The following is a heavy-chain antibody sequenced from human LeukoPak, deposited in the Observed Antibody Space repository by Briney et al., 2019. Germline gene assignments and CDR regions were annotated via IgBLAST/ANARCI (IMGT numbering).Heavy chain of an antibody. CDR2: ISGSGGSK. J-gene: IGHJ3*02. CDR3: ASQTSADAFDI. Sequence: PGGSLRLSCAASGFRFSSYGMSWVRQAPGKGLEWVSGISGSGGSKYYADSVKGRFTISRDNSKNTLYLQMNSLRAEDTAVYYCASQTSADAFDIWGQGTMVTVSS. CDR1: GFRFSSYG. V-gene: IGHV3-23*01.